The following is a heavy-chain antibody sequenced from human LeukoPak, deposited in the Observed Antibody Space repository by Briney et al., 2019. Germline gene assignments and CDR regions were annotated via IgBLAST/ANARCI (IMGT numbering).Heavy chain of an antibody. CDR3: ATHDEGSYFET. D-gene: IGHD3-10*01. Sequence: PSETLSLTCTVSGGSVRSSRPYWGWIRQSPGKGLEWIGSVYYVGNAYYRPSLLSRATISIDTSKTHISLRLTSVTATDTGIYYCATHDEGSYFETWGQGALDTVSS. J-gene: IGHJ5*02. CDR1: GGSVRSSRPY. CDR2: VYYVGNA. V-gene: IGHV4-39*02.